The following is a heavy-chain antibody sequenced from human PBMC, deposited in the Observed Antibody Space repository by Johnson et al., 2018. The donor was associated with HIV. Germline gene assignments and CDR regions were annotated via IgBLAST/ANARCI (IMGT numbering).Heavy chain of an antibody. V-gene: IGHV3-30*19. Sequence: QVQLVESGGGVVRPGGSLRLSCAVSGFTFNSYGMHWVRQAPGKGLEWVAVLWYDGSNKYYADSVKGRFTISRDNSKNTLYLQMNSLRAEDTAVYYCARDPRSSSWYYYSNDAFDIWGQGTMVTVSS. CDR2: LWYDGSNK. D-gene: IGHD6-13*01. J-gene: IGHJ3*02. CDR3: ARDPRSSSWYYYSNDAFDI. CDR1: GFTFNSYG.